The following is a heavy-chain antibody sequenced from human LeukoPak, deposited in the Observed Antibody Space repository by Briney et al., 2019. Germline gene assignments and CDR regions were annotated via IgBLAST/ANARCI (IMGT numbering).Heavy chain of an antibody. Sequence: SETLSLTCAVYGGSFSSYYWSWIRQPPGKGLEWIGEINHSGSTNYNPSLKSRVTISVDTSKNQFSLKLSPVTAADTAVYYWARGRPGYSSGWTQPPDWFDPCGEGSLVTVSS. CDR2: INHSGST. V-gene: IGHV4-34*01. D-gene: IGHD6-19*01. J-gene: IGHJ5*02. CDR3: ARGRPGYSSGWTQPPDWFDP. CDR1: GGSFSSYY.